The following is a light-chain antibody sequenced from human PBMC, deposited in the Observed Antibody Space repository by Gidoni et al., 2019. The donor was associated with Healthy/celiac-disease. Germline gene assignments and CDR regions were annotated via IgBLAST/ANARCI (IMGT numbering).Light chain of an antibody. Sequence: QSALTQPPSASGSPGQSVTISCTGTSSDVGGYNYVSWYQQHPGKAPKLMIYVVSKRPSVVPDRFSGSKSGNTASLTVSGLQAEDEADYYCSSYAGSRVFGGGTKLTVL. CDR2: VVS. CDR1: SSDVGGYNY. CDR3: SSYAGSRV. J-gene: IGLJ2*01. V-gene: IGLV2-8*01.